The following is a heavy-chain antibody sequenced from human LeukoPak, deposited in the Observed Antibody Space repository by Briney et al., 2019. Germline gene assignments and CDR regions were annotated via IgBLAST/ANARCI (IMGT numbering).Heavy chain of an antibody. V-gene: IGHV1-69*02. CDR2: IIPILGIA. CDR1: GGTFSSYT. CDR3: ARGRGYCSSTSCFLSGDY. Sequence: SVKVSCKASGGTFSSYTISWVRQAPGQGLEWMGRIIPILGIANYAQKFQGRVTITADKSTSTAYMELSSLRSEDTAVYYCARGRGYCSSTSCFLSGDYWRQGTLVTVSS. D-gene: IGHD2-2*01. J-gene: IGHJ4*02.